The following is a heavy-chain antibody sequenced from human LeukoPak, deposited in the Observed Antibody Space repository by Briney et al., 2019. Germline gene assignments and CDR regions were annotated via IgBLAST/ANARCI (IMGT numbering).Heavy chain of an antibody. CDR3: ATNPFYDSSGYRDY. CDR2: FDPEDGET. Sequence: ASVKFSCKVPGYTLTELSMHWVRQAPGKGLEWMGGFDPEDGETIYAQKFQGRVTMTEDTSTDTAYMELSSLRSEDTAVYYCATNPFYDSSGYRDYWGQGTLVTVSS. D-gene: IGHD3-22*01. J-gene: IGHJ4*02. CDR1: GYTLTELS. V-gene: IGHV1-24*01.